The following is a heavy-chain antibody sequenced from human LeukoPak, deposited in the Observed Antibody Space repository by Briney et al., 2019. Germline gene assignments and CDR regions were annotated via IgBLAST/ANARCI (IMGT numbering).Heavy chain of an antibody. Sequence: KPGESLKISCKGSGYSFTSYWIGWVRQMPGKGLEWMGIIYPGDSDTRYSPSFQSQVTISADKSISTAYLQWSSLKASDTAMYYCARPAGYCSGGSCRTGDAFDIWGQGTMVTVSS. CDR3: ARPAGYCSGGSCRTGDAFDI. D-gene: IGHD2-15*01. CDR2: IYPGDSDT. J-gene: IGHJ3*02. CDR1: GYSFTSYW. V-gene: IGHV5-51*01.